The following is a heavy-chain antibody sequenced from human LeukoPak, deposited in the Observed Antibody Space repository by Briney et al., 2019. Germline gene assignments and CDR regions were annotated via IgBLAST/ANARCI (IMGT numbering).Heavy chain of an antibody. J-gene: IGHJ4*02. CDR3: ARGPMGGWYFDY. CDR2: ISFDGSNT. CDR1: GFTFSSYA. V-gene: IGHV3-30*04. D-gene: IGHD1-26*01. Sequence: GGSLRLSCAASGFTFSSYAMHWVRQAPGKGLEWVAVISFDGSNTYYADSVKGRFTISRDNSKNTLYLQMNSLRAEDTAVYYCARGPMGGWYFDYWGQGTLVTVSS.